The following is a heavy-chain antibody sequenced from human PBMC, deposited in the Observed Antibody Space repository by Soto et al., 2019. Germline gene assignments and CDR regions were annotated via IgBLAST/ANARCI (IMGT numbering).Heavy chain of an antibody. CDR3: TTDPPYYDILTGYYYYMDV. Sequence: GESLKISCKGSGYSFTSYWNGWVRQMPGKGLEWMGIIYPGDSDTRYSPSFQGQVTISADKSISTAYLQWSSLKTEDTAVYYCTTDPPYYDILTGYYYYMDVWGKGTTVTVSS. V-gene: IGHV5-51*01. CDR2: IYPGDSDT. J-gene: IGHJ6*03. D-gene: IGHD3-9*01. CDR1: GYSFTSYW.